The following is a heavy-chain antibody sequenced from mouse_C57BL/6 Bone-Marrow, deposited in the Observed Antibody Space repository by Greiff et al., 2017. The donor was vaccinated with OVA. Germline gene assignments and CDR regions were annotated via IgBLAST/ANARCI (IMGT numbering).Heavy chain of an antibody. V-gene: IGHV1-81*01. Sequence: QVQLQQSGAELARPGASVKLSCKASGYTFTSYGISWVKQRTGQGLEWIGEIYPRSGNTYYNEKFKGKATLTADKSSSTAYMELRSLTSADSAVYFCARPGTVVAPYAMDYWGQGTSVTVSS. D-gene: IGHD1-1*01. J-gene: IGHJ4*01. CDR2: IYPRSGNT. CDR3: ARPGTVVAPYAMDY. CDR1: GYTFTSYG.